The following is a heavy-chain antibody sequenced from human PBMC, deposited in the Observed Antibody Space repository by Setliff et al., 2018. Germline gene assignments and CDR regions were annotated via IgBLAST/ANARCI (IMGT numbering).Heavy chain of an antibody. J-gene: IGHJ2*01. D-gene: IGHD6-19*01. CDR2: ITGSGGGT. Sequence: GGSLRLSCAASGFTFSSYAMSWVRQAPGKGLEWVSLITGSGGGTYYADSVKGRFTISRDNAKKLLYLQMNSLRAEDTAVYYCARDLAGDTSGAYFDLWGRGTLVTVSS. CDR3: ARDLAGDTSGAYFDL. CDR1: GFTFSSYA. V-gene: IGHV3-23*01.